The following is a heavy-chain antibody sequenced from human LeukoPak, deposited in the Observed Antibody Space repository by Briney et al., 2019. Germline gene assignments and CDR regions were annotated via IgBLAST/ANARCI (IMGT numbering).Heavy chain of an antibody. CDR1: GFTFSSYE. D-gene: IGHD6-13*01. Sequence: GGSLRLSCAASGFTFSSYEMNWVRQAPGKGLEWVSYISSSGSTIYYADSVKGRFTISRDNAKNSLYLQMNSLRAEDTAVYYCARDPPYSSSWLPSSNMNYWGQGTLVTVSS. J-gene: IGHJ4*02. CDR2: ISSSGSTI. V-gene: IGHV3-48*03. CDR3: ARDPPYSSSWLPSSNMNY.